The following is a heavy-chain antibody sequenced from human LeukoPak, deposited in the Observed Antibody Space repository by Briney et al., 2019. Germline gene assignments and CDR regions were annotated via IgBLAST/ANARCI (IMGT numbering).Heavy chain of an antibody. J-gene: IGHJ3*02. CDR2: ISTNGGRT. Sequence: GGSLRLSCAASGFTFNNYAMYWVRQAPGKGLEYVSTISTNGGRTYYANSVKGRFTISRDNSKNTVYLQMGSLRAEDMAVYYCARERRGDDAFDIWGQGTMVTVSS. CDR1: GFTFNNYA. D-gene: IGHD3-16*01. CDR3: ARERRGDDAFDI. V-gene: IGHV3-64*01.